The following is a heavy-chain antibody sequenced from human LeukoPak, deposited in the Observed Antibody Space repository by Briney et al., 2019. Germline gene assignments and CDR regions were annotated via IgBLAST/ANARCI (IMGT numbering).Heavy chain of an antibody. CDR1: GFSFNNYD. Sequence: GGSLRLSCAASGFSFNNYDIHWVRQASGKGLEWVSAIDSAGDTYYPGSVKGRFTISRDNSKNTLYLQMNSLRAEDTAVYYCARNFPSITIFGVVSPGEDYFDYWGQGTLVTVSS. CDR2: IDSAGDT. D-gene: IGHD3-3*01. J-gene: IGHJ4*02. V-gene: IGHV3-13*01. CDR3: ARNFPSITIFGVVSPGEDYFDY.